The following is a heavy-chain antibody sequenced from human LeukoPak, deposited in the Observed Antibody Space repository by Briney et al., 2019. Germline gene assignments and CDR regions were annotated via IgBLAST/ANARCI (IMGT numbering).Heavy chain of an antibody. D-gene: IGHD3-10*01. Sequence: SETLSLTCSVSGFSISSTYCWGWVRQPPGQGLEWIGNICHSGSTYYNPSLKSRVSMSLDTSKDQFSLKLISVSAADTAVYYCARVCCYYDSGSSPNWLDPWGQGTLVTVSS. J-gene: IGHJ5*02. CDR2: ICHSGST. CDR3: ARVCCYYDSGSSPNWLDP. V-gene: IGHV4-38-2*02. CDR1: GFSISSTYC.